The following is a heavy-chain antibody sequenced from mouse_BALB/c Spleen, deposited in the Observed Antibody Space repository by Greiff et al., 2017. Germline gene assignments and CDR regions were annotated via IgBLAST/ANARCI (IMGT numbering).Heavy chain of an antibody. CDR3: ARWRGITTAYFDY. Sequence: EVKLMESGPSLVKPSQTLSLTCSVTGDSITSGYWNWIRKFPGNKLEYMGYISYSGSTYYNPSLKSRISITRDTSKNQYYLQLNSVTTEDTATYYCARWRGITTAYFDYWGQGTTLTVSS. CDR2: ISYSGST. J-gene: IGHJ2*01. V-gene: IGHV3-8*02. D-gene: IGHD1-2*01. CDR1: GDSITSGY.